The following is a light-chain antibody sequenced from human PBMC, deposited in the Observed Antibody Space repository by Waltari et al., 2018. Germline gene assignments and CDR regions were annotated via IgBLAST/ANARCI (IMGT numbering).Light chain of an antibody. V-gene: IGLV2-11*01. Sequence: QSALTQPRSVSGSPGQSVTISCTGPSSHVGGSNYVSWYQQHPAKAPKLMIYDVSKRPSGVPDRFSGSKSGNTASLTISGLQAEDEADYYCCSYAGSYTWVFGGGTKLTVL. CDR2: DVS. J-gene: IGLJ3*02. CDR1: SSHVGGSNY. CDR3: CSYAGSYTWV.